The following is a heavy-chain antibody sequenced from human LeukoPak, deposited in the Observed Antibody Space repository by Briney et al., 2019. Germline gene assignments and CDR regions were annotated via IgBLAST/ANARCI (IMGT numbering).Heavy chain of an antibody. Sequence: PGGSLRLSCAASGFTFSSYAMSWVRQAPGKGLEWVSAISGSGGSTYYADSVKGRFTISRDNAKNSLYLQMNSLRAEDTAVYYCARDLWCSSTSCYYYYGMDVWGQGTTVTVSS. J-gene: IGHJ6*02. D-gene: IGHD2-2*01. CDR1: GFTFSSYA. CDR2: ISGSGGST. V-gene: IGHV3-23*01. CDR3: ARDLWCSSTSCYYYYGMDV.